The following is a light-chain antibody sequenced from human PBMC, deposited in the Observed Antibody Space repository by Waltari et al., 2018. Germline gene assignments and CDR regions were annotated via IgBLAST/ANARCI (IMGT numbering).Light chain of an antibody. CDR1: CIEAGVFNL. CDR2: DVS. CDR3: CSYAGSSFLV. Sequence: HSALTQPPSVSGSAGHSSTTPCPGNCIEAGVFNLFPWYQQHPGKAPKLMIYDVSKRPSGVSNRFSGSKSANTASLTISGLQAEDEADYYCCSYAGSSFLVFGTGTKVTVL. V-gene: IGLV2-23*02. J-gene: IGLJ1*01.